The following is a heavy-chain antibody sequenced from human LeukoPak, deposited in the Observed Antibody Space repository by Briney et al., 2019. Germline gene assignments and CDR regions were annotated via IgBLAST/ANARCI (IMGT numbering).Heavy chain of an antibody. CDR1: GGTFSSYA. CDR3: ARSVITMVRGVIPYYFDY. D-gene: IGHD3-10*01. CDR2: IIPIFGTA. Sequence: SVKVSCKASGGTFSSYAISWVRQAPGQGLEWMGGIIPIFGTANYAQKFQGRVTITTDESTSTAYMELGSLRSEDTAVYYCARSVITMVRGVIPYYFDYWGQGTLVTVSS. J-gene: IGHJ4*02. V-gene: IGHV1-69*05.